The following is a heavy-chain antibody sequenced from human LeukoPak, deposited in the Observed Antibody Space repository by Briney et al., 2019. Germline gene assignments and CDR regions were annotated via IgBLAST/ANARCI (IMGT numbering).Heavy chain of an antibody. CDR3: ARGGLNYNWFDP. Sequence: PSETLSPTCAVYGGSFSGYHWSWIRQPPGKGLEWIGEINHSGSTNYNPSLKSRVTISVDTSKNQFSLKLSSVTAADTAVYYCARGGLNYNWFDPWGQGTLVTVSS. CDR2: INHSGST. D-gene: IGHD1-7*01. J-gene: IGHJ5*02. V-gene: IGHV4-34*01. CDR1: GGSFSGYH.